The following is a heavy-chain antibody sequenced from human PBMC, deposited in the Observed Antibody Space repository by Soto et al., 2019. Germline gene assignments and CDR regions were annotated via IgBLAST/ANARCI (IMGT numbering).Heavy chain of an antibody. CDR1: GGSFSGYY. CDR2: INHSGST. D-gene: IGHD4-17*01. Sequence: SETLSLTCAVYGGSFSGYYWSWIRQPPGKGLEWIGEINHSGSTNYNPSLKSRVTISVDTSKNQFSLKLSSVTAADTAVYYCASRPDGDYSCWFDPWGQGTLVTVSS. V-gene: IGHV4-34*01. CDR3: ASRPDGDYSCWFDP. J-gene: IGHJ5*02.